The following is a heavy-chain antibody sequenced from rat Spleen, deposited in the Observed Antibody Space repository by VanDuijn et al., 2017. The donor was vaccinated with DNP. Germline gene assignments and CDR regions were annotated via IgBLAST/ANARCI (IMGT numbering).Heavy chain of an antibody. D-gene: IGHD1-1*01. CDR2: ISPSGGGT. CDR1: GFTFSNYD. V-gene: IGHV5S23*01. J-gene: IGHJ4*01. CDR3: ARPLVVTGAMDA. Sequence: EVQLVESGGGLVQPGRSLKLSCAASGFTFSNYDMAWIRQAPTKGLEWVTSISPSGGGTYYRDSVKGRFTISRDNAKSTLYLQMNSLRSEDTATYYCARPLVVTGAMDAWGQGTSVTVSS.